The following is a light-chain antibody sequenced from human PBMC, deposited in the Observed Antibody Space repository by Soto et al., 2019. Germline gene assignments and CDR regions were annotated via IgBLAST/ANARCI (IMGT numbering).Light chain of an antibody. CDR2: KAS. CDR3: QQYNSYWT. V-gene: IGKV1-5*03. Sequence: DIQLTQSPSFLSASVGDKVTITCRASQGISSYLGWHQQKAGKAPKLLIYKASSLESGVPSRFSGSGSGTEFTLTISSLQPDDFATYYCQQYNSYWTFGQGTKVDIK. J-gene: IGKJ1*01. CDR1: QGISSY.